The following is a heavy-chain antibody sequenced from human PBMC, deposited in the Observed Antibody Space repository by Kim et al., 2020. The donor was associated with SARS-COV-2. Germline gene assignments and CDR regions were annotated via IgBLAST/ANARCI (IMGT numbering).Heavy chain of an antibody. CDR3: ARDMDDYYDSSGYSGGDY. Sequence: GGSLRLSCAASGFTFSSYSMNWVRQAPGKGLEWVSYISSSSSTIYYADSVKGRFTISRDNAKNSLYLQMNSLRDEDTAVYYCARDMDDYYDSSGYSGGDYWGQGTLVTVSS. CDR1: GFTFSSYS. J-gene: IGHJ4*02. V-gene: IGHV3-48*02. CDR2: ISSSSSTI. D-gene: IGHD3-22*01.